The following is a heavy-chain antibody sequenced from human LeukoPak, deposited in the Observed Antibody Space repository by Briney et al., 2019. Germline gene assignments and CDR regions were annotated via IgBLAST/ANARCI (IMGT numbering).Heavy chain of an antibody. D-gene: IGHD3-10*01. J-gene: IGHJ5*02. Sequence: SETLSLTCTVSGGSISSSSYYWGWIRQPPGKGLEWIGSIYYSGSTYYNPSLKSRVTISVDTSKNQFSLKLSSVTAADTAVYYCARTNYYGSGSLFDPWGQGTLVTVSS. CDR3: ARTNYYGSGSLFDP. CDR1: GGSISSSSYY. V-gene: IGHV4-39*07. CDR2: IYYSGST.